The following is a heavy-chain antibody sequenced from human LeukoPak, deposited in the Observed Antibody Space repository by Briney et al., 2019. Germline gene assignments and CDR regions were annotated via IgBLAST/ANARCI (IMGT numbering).Heavy chain of an antibody. J-gene: IGHJ4*02. V-gene: IGHV3-53*01. CDR3: ARELFHFLTPVHY. D-gene: IGHD2/OR15-2a*01. CDR2: IYSGGST. Sequence: GGSLRLSCAASGFTVSSSYMSWVRQAPGKGLEWVSVIYSGGSTYYAESVKGRFTISRDSSKNTLYLQMNSLRVEDTAVYYCARELFHFLTPVHYWGQGTLVTVSS. CDR1: GFTVSSSY.